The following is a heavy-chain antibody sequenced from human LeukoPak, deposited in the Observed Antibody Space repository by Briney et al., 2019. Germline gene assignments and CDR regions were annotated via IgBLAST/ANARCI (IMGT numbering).Heavy chain of an antibody. CDR3: ARAPGLGSSWAFDY. V-gene: IGHV3-21*01. D-gene: IGHD6-13*01. J-gene: IGHJ4*02. CDR2: ISSSGSYI. Sequence: PGGSLRLSCAASGFTFSSYSMNWVRQAPGKGLEWVSSISSSGSYIYYADSVKGRFTISRDNAKNSLYLQMNSLRAEDTAVYYCARAPGLGSSWAFDYWGQGTLVTVSS. CDR1: GFTFSSYS.